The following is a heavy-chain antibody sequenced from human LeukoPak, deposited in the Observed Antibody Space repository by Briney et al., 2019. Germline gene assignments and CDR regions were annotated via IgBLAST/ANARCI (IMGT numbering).Heavy chain of an antibody. V-gene: IGHV1-69*04. D-gene: IGHD3-10*01. CDR2: IIPILGIA. J-gene: IGHJ6*02. CDR1: GGTFSSYA. Sequence: SVKVSCKASGGTFSSYAISWVRQAPGQGLEWMGRIIPILGIANYAQKFQGRVTITADKSTSTAYMELSSLRSDDTAVYYCARGVHYYYGMDVWGQGTTVTVSS. CDR3: ARGVHYYYGMDV.